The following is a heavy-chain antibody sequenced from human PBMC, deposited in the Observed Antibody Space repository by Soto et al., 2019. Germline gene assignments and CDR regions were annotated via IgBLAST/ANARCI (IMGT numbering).Heavy chain of an antibody. CDR1: GGTFSSYA. J-gene: IGHJ6*02. CDR2: IIPIFGTA. V-gene: IGHV1-69*01. D-gene: IGHD4-17*01. CDR3: ASTFYGGYSPYYYGMDV. Sequence: QVQLVQSGAEVKKPGSSVKVSCKASGGTFSSYAISWVRQAPGQGLEWMGGIIPIFGTANYAQKFQGRVTITADESTSTAYMELSSLRSEDTAVYYCASTFYGGYSPYYYGMDVWGQGTTVTVSS.